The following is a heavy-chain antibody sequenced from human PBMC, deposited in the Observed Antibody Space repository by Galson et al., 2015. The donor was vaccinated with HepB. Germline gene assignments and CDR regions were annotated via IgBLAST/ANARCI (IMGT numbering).Heavy chain of an antibody. CDR3: VRDYYGIDA. Sequence: SLRLSCAASGFTFSGDGMHWVRQGPGKGLQYVSFISANGGITYYEDSVRGRFTISRDNSKNTLYLQMSSLRTEDTAVYFCVRDYYGIDAWGQGTAVTVS. J-gene: IGHJ6*02. V-gene: IGHV3-64D*06. CDR1: GFTFSGDG. CDR2: ISANGGIT.